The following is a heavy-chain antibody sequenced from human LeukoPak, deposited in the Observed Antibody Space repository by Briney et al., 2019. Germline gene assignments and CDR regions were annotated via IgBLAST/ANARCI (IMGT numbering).Heavy chain of an antibody. CDR3: AREGEIAAAGTFRH. CDR1: GGSISRGDYY. Sequence: SETLSLTCTVSGGSISRGDYYWSWIRQPPGKGLEWIGYIYYSGSTYYNPSLKSRVTISVDTSKNQFSLKLSSVTAADTAVYYCAREGEIAAAGTFRHWGQGTLVTVSS. D-gene: IGHD6-13*01. V-gene: IGHV4-30-4*08. J-gene: IGHJ4*02. CDR2: IYYSGST.